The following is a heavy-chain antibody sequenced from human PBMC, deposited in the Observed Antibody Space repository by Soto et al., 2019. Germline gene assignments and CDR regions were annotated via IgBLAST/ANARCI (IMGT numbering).Heavy chain of an antibody. Sequence: QVQLVESGGGVVQPGRSLRLSCAASGFTFSSYGMHWVRQAPGKGLEWVAVTSWDGSNKYYADSVKGRFTISRDNSKNTLYLQMNRLRAEDTAVYYCTNFGHWGQGTLVTVSS. CDR1: GFTFSSYG. J-gene: IGHJ5*02. CDR2: TSWDGSNK. V-gene: IGHV3-30*18. CDR3: TNFGH.